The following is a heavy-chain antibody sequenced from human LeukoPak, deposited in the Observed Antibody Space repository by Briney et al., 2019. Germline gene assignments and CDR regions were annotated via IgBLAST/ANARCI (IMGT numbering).Heavy chain of an antibody. CDR3: AKDRGGVIVTPFDY. V-gene: IGHV3-30*02. Sequence: PGGSLRLSCAASGFTFSSYGMHWVRQAPGKGLEWVAFIRYDGSNKYYADSVKGRFTISRDNFKNTLYLQMNSLRAQVTAVYYCAKDRGGVIVTPFDYWGQGTLVTVSS. D-gene: IGHD3-16*02. J-gene: IGHJ4*02. CDR2: IRYDGSNK. CDR1: GFTFSSYG.